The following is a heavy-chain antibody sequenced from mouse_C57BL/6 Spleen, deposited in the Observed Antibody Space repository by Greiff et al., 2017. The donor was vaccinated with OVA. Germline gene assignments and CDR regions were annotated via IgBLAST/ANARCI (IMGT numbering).Heavy chain of an antibody. J-gene: IGHJ4*01. CDR2: INPNYGTT. Sequence: EVKLMESGPELVKPGASVKISCKASGYSFTDYNMNWVKQSNGKSLEWIGVINPNYGTTSYNQKFKGKATLTVDQSSSTAYMQLNSLTSEDSADYYCARRNYYGSSYYAMDYWGQGTSVTVSS. V-gene: IGHV1-39*01. CDR3: ARRNYYGSSYYAMDY. CDR1: GYSFTDYN. D-gene: IGHD1-1*01.